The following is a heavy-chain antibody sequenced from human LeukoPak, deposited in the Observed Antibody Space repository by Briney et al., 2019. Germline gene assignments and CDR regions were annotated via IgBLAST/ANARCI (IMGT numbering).Heavy chain of an antibody. D-gene: IGHD6-13*01. CDR1: GFTFSSYA. J-gene: IGHJ6*03. Sequence: PGRSLRLSCAASGFTFSSYAMHWVRQAPGKGLEWVAVISYDGSNKYYADSVKGRFTISRDNSKNTLYLQMNSLRAEDTAVYYCARDWYSSSGYMDVWGKGTTVTVSS. CDR2: ISYDGSNK. CDR3: ARDWYSSSGYMDV. V-gene: IGHV3-30-3*01.